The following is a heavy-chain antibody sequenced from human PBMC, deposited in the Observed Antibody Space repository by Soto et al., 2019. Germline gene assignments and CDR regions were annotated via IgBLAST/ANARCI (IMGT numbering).Heavy chain of an antibody. CDR2: IWYDGSNK. J-gene: IGHJ4*02. CDR3: ARDPRAPDYFDY. CDR1: GFTFSSYG. V-gene: IGHV3-33*01. Sequence: GGSLRLSCAASGFTFSSYGMHWVRQAPGKGLEWVAVIWYDGSNKYYADSVKGRFTISRDNSKNTLYLQMNSLRAEDTAVYYCARDPRAPDYFDYWGQGTLVTVSS.